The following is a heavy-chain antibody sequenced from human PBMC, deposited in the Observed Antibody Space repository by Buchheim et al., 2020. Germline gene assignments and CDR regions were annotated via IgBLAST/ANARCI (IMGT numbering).Heavy chain of an antibody. J-gene: IGHJ3*02. CDR1: GGSISRAGYS. D-gene: IGHD5-12*01. CDR2: MYHSGGT. CDR3: ARSIVATIARSDAFDI. V-gene: IGHV4-30-2*01. Sequence: QLQLQESGSGLVKPSQTLSLTCAVSGGSISRAGYSWTWIRQPPGKGLEWIGYMYHSGGTYYTPSLKSRVTISLDRSKNQFSLKMSSVTAADTAVYYCARSIVATIARSDAFDIWGQGT.